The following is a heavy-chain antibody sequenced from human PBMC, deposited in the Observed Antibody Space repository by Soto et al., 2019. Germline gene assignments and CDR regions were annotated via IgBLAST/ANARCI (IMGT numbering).Heavy chain of an antibody. CDR2: ISGSSSSI. Sequence: GGSLRLSCAASGFNFSAYSMDWIRQAPGKGLEWVSYISGSSSSIYYADSVKGRFTISRDNGKNSLYLQMNSLRAEDTAVYYCARHPERIAQIGWFDPWGQGTLVTVSS. D-gene: IGHD6-13*01. V-gene: IGHV3-48*01. CDR3: ARHPERIAQIGWFDP. CDR1: GFNFSAYS. J-gene: IGHJ5*02.